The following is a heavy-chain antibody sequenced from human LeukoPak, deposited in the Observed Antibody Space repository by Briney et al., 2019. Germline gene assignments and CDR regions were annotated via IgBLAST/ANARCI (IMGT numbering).Heavy chain of an antibody. V-gene: IGHV4-30-2*01. CDR1: GGSISSGGYS. CDR2: IYHSGST. J-gene: IGHJ6*03. Sequence: PSQTLSLTCAVSGGSISSGGYSWSWIRQPPGKGLEWIGYIYHSGSTYYNPSLKSRVTISVDRSKNQFSLKLSSVTAADTAVYYCARAGLTGDHYYYYYMDVWGKGTTVTVSS. D-gene: IGHD7-27*01. CDR3: ARAGLTGDHYYYYYMDV.